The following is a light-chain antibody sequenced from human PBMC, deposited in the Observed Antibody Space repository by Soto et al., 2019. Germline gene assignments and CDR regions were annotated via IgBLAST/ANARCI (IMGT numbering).Light chain of an antibody. Sequence: QMTHSPSSLAASVGEKIIITCRASRDVGSDVSWYQQKPGQAPKLLIYAASNLYTGVPSRFSGSRSGTEFTLTISSLQPEDFVSYYCLQDYGDSWTFGQGTKVDIK. CDR3: LQDYGDSWT. CDR1: RDVGSD. V-gene: IGKV1-6*01. CDR2: AAS. J-gene: IGKJ1*01.